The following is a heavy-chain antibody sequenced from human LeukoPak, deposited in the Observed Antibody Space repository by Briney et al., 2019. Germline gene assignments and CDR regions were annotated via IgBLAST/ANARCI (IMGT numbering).Heavy chain of an antibody. V-gene: IGHV1-69*04. CDR1: GGTFSSYA. CDR3: ARDERWLQFGAFDI. Sequence: GASVKVSCKASGGTFSSYAISWVRQAPGQGLGWMGRIIPILGIANYAQKFQGRVTITADKSTSTAYMELSSLGSEDTAVYYCARDERWLQFGAFDIWGQGTMVTVSS. J-gene: IGHJ3*02. D-gene: IGHD5-12*01. CDR2: IIPILGIA.